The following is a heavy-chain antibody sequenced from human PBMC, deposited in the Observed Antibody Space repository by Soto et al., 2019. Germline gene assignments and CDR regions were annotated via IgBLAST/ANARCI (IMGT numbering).Heavy chain of an antibody. J-gene: IGHJ4*02. CDR1: GGSISSGDYS. D-gene: IGHD3-10*01. V-gene: IGHV4-30-2*01. CDR3: ARVRREFDTSGPVDY. Sequence: QLQLQESGSGLVTPSQTLSLTCAVSGGSISSGDYSWNWIRQPPGKGLEWIGYIYFGGSTYYNPSLKSLVTMSLDRSRNQFSLNLNSVTAADTAVYYCARVRREFDTSGPVDYLGQGTLVTVSS. CDR2: IYFGGST.